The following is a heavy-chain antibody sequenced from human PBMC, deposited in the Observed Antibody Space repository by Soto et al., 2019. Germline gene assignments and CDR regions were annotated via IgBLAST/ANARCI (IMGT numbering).Heavy chain of an antibody. CDR2: ISAYNGNT. CDR1: GYTFTSYG. J-gene: IGHJ4*01. CDR3: ARAPSLLDSSGWYTLDY. Sequence: ASVKVSCKASGYTFTSYGISWVRQAPGQGLEWMGWISAYNGNTNYAQKLQGRVTMTTDTSTSTAYMELRSLGSDDTAVYYCARAPSLLDSSGWYTLDYWGQGTLVTVSS. V-gene: IGHV1-18*01. D-gene: IGHD6-19*01.